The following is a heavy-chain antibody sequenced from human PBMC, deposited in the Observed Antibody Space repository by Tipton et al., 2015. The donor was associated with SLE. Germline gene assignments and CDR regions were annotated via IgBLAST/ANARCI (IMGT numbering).Heavy chain of an antibody. V-gene: IGHV4-34*01. CDR2: INHSGST. CDR3: AREGGSYHDAFDI. J-gene: IGHJ3*02. CDR1: GGSFSGYY. D-gene: IGHD1-26*01. Sequence: TLSLTCAVYGGSFSGYYWSWIRQPPGKGLEWIGEINHSGSTNYNPSLKSRVTISVDTSKNQFSLKLSSVTAADTAVYYCAREGGSYHDAFDIWGQGTLVTVSS.